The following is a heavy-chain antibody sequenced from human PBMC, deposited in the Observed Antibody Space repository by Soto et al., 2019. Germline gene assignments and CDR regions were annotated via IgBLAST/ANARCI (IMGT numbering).Heavy chain of an antibody. CDR1: GFTFTSSA. V-gene: IGHV1-58*01. Sequence: SVKVSCKASGFTFTSSAVQWVRQARGQRLEWIGWIVVGSGNTNYAQKFQERVTITRDMSTSTAYMELSSLRSEDTAVYYCAAGIVVVPAASTTFGMDVWGQGTTVTVSS. J-gene: IGHJ6*02. CDR2: IVVGSGNT. CDR3: AAGIVVVPAASTTFGMDV. D-gene: IGHD2-2*01.